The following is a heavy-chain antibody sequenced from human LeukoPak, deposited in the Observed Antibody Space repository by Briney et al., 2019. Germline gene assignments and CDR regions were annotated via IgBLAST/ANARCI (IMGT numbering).Heavy chain of an antibody. V-gene: IGHV3-23*01. CDR1: GFTFSSYA. J-gene: IGHJ4*02. D-gene: IGHD6-19*01. CDR2: ISGGAAVT. Sequence: GGSLRLSCAASGFTFSSYAMSWVRQSPGKGLEWVSGISGGAAVTYYADSVKGRFTISRDNSKNTLYLQMNGLRAEDTAIYYCARTGYSSLHGDYWGQGTLVTVSS. CDR3: ARTGYSSLHGDY.